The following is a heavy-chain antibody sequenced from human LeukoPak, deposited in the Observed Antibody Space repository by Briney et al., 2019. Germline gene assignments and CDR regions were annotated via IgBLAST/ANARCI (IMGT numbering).Heavy chain of an antibody. D-gene: IGHD6-19*01. J-gene: IGHJ4*02. Sequence: GGSLRLSCAASGSTFSSYAMSWVRQAPGKGLEWVSVIYSGGSTYYADSVKGRFTISRDNSKNTLYLQMNSLRAEDTAVYYCAASSSGWSDWGQGTLVTVSS. V-gene: IGHV3-66*01. CDR2: IYSGGST. CDR1: GSTFSSYA. CDR3: AASSSGWSD.